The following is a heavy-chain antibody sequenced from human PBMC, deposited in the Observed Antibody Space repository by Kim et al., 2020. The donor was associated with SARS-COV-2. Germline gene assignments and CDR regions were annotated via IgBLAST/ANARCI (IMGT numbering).Heavy chain of an antibody. CDR2: ISSVNTI. CDR1: GFTFSSYS. D-gene: IGHD2-21*02. Sequence: GGSLRLSCEASGFTFSSYSMNWVRQAPGKGLEWVSYISSVNTIYYADSVKGRFTTSRDNAKNSLYLQMNSLRDEDTAVYYCARGCGGDCFFFDYWCQGAL. J-gene: IGHJ4*02. CDR3: ARGCGGDCFFFDY. V-gene: IGHV3-48*02.